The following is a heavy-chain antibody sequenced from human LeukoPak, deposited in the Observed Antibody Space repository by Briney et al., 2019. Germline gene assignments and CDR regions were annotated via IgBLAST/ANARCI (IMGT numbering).Heavy chain of an antibody. Sequence: SETLSLTCTVSGGSISSGGYYWSWIRQHPGKGLEWIGYIYYSGSTYYNPSLKSRVTISVDTSKNQFSLKLSSVTAADTAVYYCARQFSGYSSDWFDPLGPGNPGHRLL. J-gene: IGHJ5*02. D-gene: IGHD6-19*01. CDR2: IYYSGST. V-gene: IGHV4-31*03. CDR1: GGSISSGGYY. CDR3: ARQFSGYSSDWFDP.